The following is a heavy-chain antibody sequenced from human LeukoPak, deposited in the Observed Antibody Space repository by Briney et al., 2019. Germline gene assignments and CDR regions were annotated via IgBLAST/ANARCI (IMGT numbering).Heavy chain of an antibody. V-gene: IGHV3-64*04. CDR1: GVTFSSYA. Sequence: GGALRLSCAASGVTFSSYAMHWVRQAPGEGREYVSAISSNGGSTYYADSVKGRFTISRDNSKNTLYLQMNSLRAEDTAVYYCESELAGGLAVDGRGYWGQGNLVTVSS. CDR2: ISSNGGST. D-gene: IGHD3-10*01. CDR3: ESELAGGLAVDGRGY. J-gene: IGHJ1*01.